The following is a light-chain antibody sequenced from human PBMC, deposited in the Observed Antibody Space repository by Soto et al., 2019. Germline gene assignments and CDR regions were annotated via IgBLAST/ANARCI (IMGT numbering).Light chain of an antibody. CDR1: QSISSY. CDR2: AAS. V-gene: IGKV1-39*01. Sequence: DIQMTQSPSSLSASVGERVTITCRASQSISSYLNWYQQKQGKAPKLLIYAASSLQSGVPSRFSGGGSGTDFTLTISSLQPEDFATYYCQQSYSTPRTFGQGTKLEIK. CDR3: QQSYSTPRT. J-gene: IGKJ2*02.